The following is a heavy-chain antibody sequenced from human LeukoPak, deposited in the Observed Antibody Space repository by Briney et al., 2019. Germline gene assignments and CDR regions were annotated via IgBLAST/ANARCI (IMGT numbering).Heavy chain of an antibody. J-gene: IGHJ5*02. Sequence: PSETLSLTCTVSGGSISSSSYYWGWIRQPPGKGLEWIGSIYYSGSTYYNPSLKSRVTISVDTSRNQFSLKLSSVTAADTAVYYCARVGRQYYYGSGSYSNWFDPWGQGTLVTVSS. V-gene: IGHV4-39*01. CDR1: GGSISSSSYY. CDR2: IYYSGST. CDR3: ARVGRQYYYGSGSYSNWFDP. D-gene: IGHD3-10*01.